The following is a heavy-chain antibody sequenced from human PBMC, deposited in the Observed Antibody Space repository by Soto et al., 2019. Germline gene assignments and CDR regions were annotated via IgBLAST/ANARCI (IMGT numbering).Heavy chain of an antibody. V-gene: IGHV1-18*01. Sequence: QVRLVQSGAEVKKPGASVKVSCKASGYTFATYGISWLRQAPGQRLEWMGWISPYNYDTNYAQILHGRVTLTTDTSTRTVYLELRSLISDDTVLYSCARVATTFCDGSSCNLNRPFDTWGQGTMVTVSS. CDR2: ISPYNYDT. CDR3: ARVATTFCDGSSCNLNRPFDT. J-gene: IGHJ3*02. CDR1: GYTFATYG. D-gene: IGHD2-15*01.